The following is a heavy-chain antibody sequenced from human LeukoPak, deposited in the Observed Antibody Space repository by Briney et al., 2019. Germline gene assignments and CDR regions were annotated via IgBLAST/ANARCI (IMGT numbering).Heavy chain of an antibody. Sequence: SEILSLTCTVSGYSISSGYYWGWIRQPPGKGLEWIGSIYHSGSTNYNPSLKSRLTISVDTSKNQFSLKLSSVTAADTAVYYCARALKLRFYGFDYWGQGTLVTVSS. CDR1: GYSISSGYY. CDR2: IYHSGST. D-gene: IGHD3-3*01. CDR3: ARALKLRFYGFDY. J-gene: IGHJ4*02. V-gene: IGHV4-38-2*02.